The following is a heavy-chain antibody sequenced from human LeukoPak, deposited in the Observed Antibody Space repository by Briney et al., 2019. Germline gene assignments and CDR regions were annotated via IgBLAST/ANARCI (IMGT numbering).Heavy chain of an antibody. CDR3: ARSPQHFDRLLDGDSHYFFDS. D-gene: IGHD3-9*01. V-gene: IGHV4-59*12. Sequence: SETLSLTCTVSGDSISSYFWSWIRQPPGKGLEWIGYIYYNERSNYNPSLRGRVTISIDTSKNQFSLKLNSVTAADSAVYYCARSPQHFDRLLDGDSHYFFDSWGQGTLVTVSS. CDR1: GDSISSYF. J-gene: IGHJ4*02. CDR2: IYYNERS.